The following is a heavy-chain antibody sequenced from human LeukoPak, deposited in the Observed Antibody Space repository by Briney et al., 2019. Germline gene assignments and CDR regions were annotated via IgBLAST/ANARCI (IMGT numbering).Heavy chain of an antibody. CDR1: GFTLSNYS. V-gene: IGHV3-21*01. J-gene: IGHJ4*02. CDR2: ISSSNGFM. D-gene: IGHD5-24*01. CDR3: ARDHVQRDGNNFDF. Sequence: GGSLRLSCAVSGFTLSNYSMTWVRQTPGKGLEWVSSISSSNGFMFYTDSVKGRFTISRDNAQNSLYLQMNSLRVEDTALYYCARDHVQRDGNNFDFWGRGTLVTVS.